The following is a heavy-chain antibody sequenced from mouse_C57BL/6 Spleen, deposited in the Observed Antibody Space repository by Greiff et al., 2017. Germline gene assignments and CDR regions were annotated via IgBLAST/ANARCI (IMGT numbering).Heavy chain of an antibody. CDR1: GYSFTDYN. CDR2: INPNYGTT. D-gene: IGHD2-4*01. J-gene: IGHJ4*01. CDR3: ARGGDYDGYAMDY. V-gene: IGHV1-39*01. Sequence: EVQLQQSGPELVKPGASVKISCKASGYSFTDYNMNWVKQSNGKSLEWIGVINPNYGTTSYNQKFKGTATLTVDQSSSTAYMQLNSLTSEDSTVYYGARGGDYDGYAMDYWGQGTSVTVSS.